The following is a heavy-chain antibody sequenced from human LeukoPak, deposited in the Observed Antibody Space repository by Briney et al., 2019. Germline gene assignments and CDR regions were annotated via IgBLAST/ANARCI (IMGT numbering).Heavy chain of an antibody. Sequence: GGSLRLSCAASGFSFSTYGMNWVRQAPGKGLEWVSYISSSGTTIYYTDSVKGRFTISRDNAKNSLYLHMNSLRAEDTAVYYCARAVGATNYWGQGTLVTVSS. V-gene: IGHV3-48*03. CDR3: ARAVGATNY. J-gene: IGHJ4*02. CDR1: GFSFSTYG. D-gene: IGHD1-26*01. CDR2: ISSSGTTI.